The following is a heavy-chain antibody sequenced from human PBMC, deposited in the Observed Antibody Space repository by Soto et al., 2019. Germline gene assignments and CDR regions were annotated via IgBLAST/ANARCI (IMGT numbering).Heavy chain of an antibody. CDR3: AKTITTPAVASYSRDSTGRGALIDY. V-gene: IGHV3-30*18. D-gene: IGHD3-3*01. CDR1: GFTFSSYG. Sequence: QVQLVESGGGVVQPGRSLRLSCAASGFTFSSYGMHWVRQAPGKGLEWVAVVSYDGNNEYYADSVKDRFTISRDNSKNTLYLQMTSLRAEETAMYYCAKTITTPAVASYSRDSTGRGALIDYWGQGTLVIVSS. J-gene: IGHJ4*02. CDR2: VSYDGNNE.